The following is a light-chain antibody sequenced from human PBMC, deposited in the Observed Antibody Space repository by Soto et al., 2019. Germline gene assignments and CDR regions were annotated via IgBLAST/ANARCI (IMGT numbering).Light chain of an antibody. CDR1: SSDVGGYNF. Sequence: QSVLTQPASVSESPGQSITISCTGTSSDVGGYNFVSWFQHHPGKAPKVMIYEVSNRPSGVSNRFSGSKSGNTASLTISGLQAEDEADYYCTSYTSSSIFYVFGTGTKVTVL. CDR3: TSYTSSSIFYV. V-gene: IGLV2-14*01. J-gene: IGLJ1*01. CDR2: EVS.